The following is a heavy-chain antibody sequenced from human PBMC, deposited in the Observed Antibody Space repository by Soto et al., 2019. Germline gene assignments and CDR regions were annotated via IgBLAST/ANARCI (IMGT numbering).Heavy chain of an antibody. D-gene: IGHD6-13*01. Sequence: QVQLVQSGAAVKKPGSSVKVSCKASGGTFSSYTISWVRQAPGQGLEWMGRIIPILGIANYAQKFQGRVTITADKSTSTAYMELSSLRSEDTAVYYCARGDSSSWAYFDYWGQGTLVTVSS. J-gene: IGHJ4*02. V-gene: IGHV1-69*02. CDR1: GGTFSSYT. CDR3: ARGDSSSWAYFDY. CDR2: IIPILGIA.